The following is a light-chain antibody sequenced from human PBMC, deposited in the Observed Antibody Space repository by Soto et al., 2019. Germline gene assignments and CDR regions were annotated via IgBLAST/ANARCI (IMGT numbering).Light chain of an antibody. J-gene: IGKJ1*01. CDR1: QTISSW. CDR2: KAS. CDR3: QLYNSYLWR. Sequence: DILMTQSPSTLSASVGDTVAITCRASQTISSWVAWYQQKPGRAPKLLIYKASSLESGVPSRFSGSGSGTEFTLTISSLQPDDVATYYCQLYNSYLWRFGQGTKVDIK. V-gene: IGKV1-5*03.